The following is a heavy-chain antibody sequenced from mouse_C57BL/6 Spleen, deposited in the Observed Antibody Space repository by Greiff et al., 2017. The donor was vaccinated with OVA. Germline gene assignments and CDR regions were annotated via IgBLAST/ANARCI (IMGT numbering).Heavy chain of an antibody. CDR2: IDPETGGT. CDR1: GYTFTDYE. V-gene: IGHV1-15*01. D-gene: IGHD1-1*01. CDR3: TRSRDYGSSYFDY. J-gene: IGHJ2*01. Sequence: VKLQESGAELVRPGASVTLSCKASGYTFTDYEMHWVKQTPVHGLEWIGAIDPETGGTAYNQKFKGKAILTADKSSSTAYMELRSLTSEDSAVYYCTRSRDYGSSYFDYWGQGTTLTVSS.